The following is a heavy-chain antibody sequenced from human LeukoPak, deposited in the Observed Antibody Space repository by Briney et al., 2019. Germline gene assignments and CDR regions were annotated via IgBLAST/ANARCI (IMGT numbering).Heavy chain of an antibody. Sequence: PGGSLILSCAASGFTFSDYNMNWVRQAPGKGLEWVSYITNGGSTIHHADSVKGRVTISRDNAKKTLYLQMNSLRAEDTAVYYCARSIGLTGGGVDVWGQGTTVTVSS. CDR2: ITNGGSTI. J-gene: IGHJ6*02. V-gene: IGHV3-11*01. CDR1: GFTFSDYN. CDR3: ARSIGLTGGGVDV. D-gene: IGHD3-9*01.